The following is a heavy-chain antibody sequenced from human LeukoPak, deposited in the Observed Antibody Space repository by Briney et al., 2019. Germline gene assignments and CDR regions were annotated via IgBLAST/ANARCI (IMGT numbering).Heavy chain of an antibody. V-gene: IGHV3-23*01. CDR1: GFTFSSYA. CDR2: ISGSGGST. CDR3: AKFGIAHAFDI. J-gene: IGHJ3*02. D-gene: IGHD1-14*01. Sequence: GGSLRLSCAASGFTFSSYAMSWVRQAPGKGLGWVLAISGSGGSTYYADSVKGRFTISSDNSKNTLYLQMNSLRAEDTAVYYCAKFGIAHAFDIWGQGTMVTVSS.